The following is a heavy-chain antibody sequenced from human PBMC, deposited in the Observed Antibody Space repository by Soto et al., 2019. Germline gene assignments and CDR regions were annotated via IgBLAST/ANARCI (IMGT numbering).Heavy chain of an antibody. J-gene: IGHJ4*02. D-gene: IGHD5-18*01. Sequence: EVPLVESGGGLVQPGGSLRLSCAASGFTFSSYWMSWVRQAPGKGLEWVANIKQDGSEKYYVDSVKGRFTISRDNAKNSLYLQMNSLRAEDTAVYYCARELAAMDLGHYFDYWGQGTLVTVSS. CDR1: GFTFSSYW. CDR2: IKQDGSEK. V-gene: IGHV3-7*01. CDR3: ARELAAMDLGHYFDY.